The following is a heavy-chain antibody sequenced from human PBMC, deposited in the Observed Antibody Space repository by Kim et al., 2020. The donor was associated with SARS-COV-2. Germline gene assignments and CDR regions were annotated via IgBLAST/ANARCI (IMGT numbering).Heavy chain of an antibody. D-gene: IGHD3-3*01. CDR3: ASTSGAPRFWSGYYRYGMDV. CDR2: IIPIFGTA. J-gene: IGHJ6*02. CDR1: GGTFSSYA. Sequence: SVKVSCKASGGTFSSYAISWVRQAPGQGLEWMGGIIPIFGTANYAQKFQGRVTITADESTSTAYMELSSLRSEDTAVYYCASTSGAPRFWSGYYRYGMDVWGQGTTVTVSS. V-gene: IGHV1-69*13.